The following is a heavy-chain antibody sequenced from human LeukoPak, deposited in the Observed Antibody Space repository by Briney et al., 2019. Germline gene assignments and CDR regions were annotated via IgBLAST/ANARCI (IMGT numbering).Heavy chain of an antibody. CDR2: TSSSGTTI. CDR1: GFTFSDYY. D-gene: IGHD3-16*02. V-gene: IGHV3-11*04. J-gene: IGHJ4*02. Sequence: KPGGSLRLSCAASGFTFSDYYMSWIRQAPGKGLEWVSYTSSSGTTIYYADSVKGRFTISRDNAKNSLYLQMNSLGAEDTAVYYCARDGDYVWGSYRRFDYWGQGTLVTVSS. CDR3: ARDGDYVWGSYRRFDY.